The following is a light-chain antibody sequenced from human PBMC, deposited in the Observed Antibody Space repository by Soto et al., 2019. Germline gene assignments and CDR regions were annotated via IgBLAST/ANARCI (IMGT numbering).Light chain of an antibody. CDR2: GAS. Sequence: EIVMTQSPATLSVYPGERATLSCRASQSVSSNLAWYQQKPGQAPRLLIYGASTRATGIPARFSGSGSGTEFTLTISSLQSEDFAVYYCQQYNNWPPVYTFGQGTKV. CDR3: QQYNNWPPVYT. J-gene: IGKJ2*01. CDR1: QSVSSN. V-gene: IGKV3-15*01.